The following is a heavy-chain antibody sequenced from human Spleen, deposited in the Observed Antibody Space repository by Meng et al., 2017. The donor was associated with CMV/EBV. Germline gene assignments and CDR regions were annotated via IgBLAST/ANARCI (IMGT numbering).Heavy chain of an antibody. J-gene: IGHJ4*02. V-gene: IGHV3-48*03. D-gene: IGHD6-19*01. CDR1: GFTFNTYE. CDR2: ISSSGSDI. Sequence: GESLKISCAASGFTFNTYEMNWVRQAPGKGLEWVSYISSSGSDIYYADSVKGRFTISRDNAKNSLYLQMNSLRVGDTAVYYCARGRLAVAGWGQGSLVTVSS. CDR3: ARGRLAVAG.